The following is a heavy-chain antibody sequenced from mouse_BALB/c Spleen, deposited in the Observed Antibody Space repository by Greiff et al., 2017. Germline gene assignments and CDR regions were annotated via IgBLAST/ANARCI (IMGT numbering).Heavy chain of an antibody. D-gene: IGHD1-1*01. CDR2: ISYDGSN. Sequence: EVQLQESGPGLVKPSQSLSLTCSVTGYSITSGYYWNWIRQFPGNKLEWMGYISYDGSNNYNPSLKNRISITRDTSKNQFFLKLNSVTTEDTATYYCATGLRDYFDYWGQGTTLTVSS. V-gene: IGHV3-6*02. CDR1: GYSITSGYY. J-gene: IGHJ2*01. CDR3: ATGLRDYFDY.